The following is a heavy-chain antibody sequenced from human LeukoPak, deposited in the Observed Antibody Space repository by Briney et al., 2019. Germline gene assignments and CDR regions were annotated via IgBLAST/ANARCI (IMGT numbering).Heavy chain of an antibody. J-gene: IGHJ4*02. CDR1: GGSISSYY. CDR3: ARGIYYYGSGSYSAYYFDY. CDR2: IYTSGST. V-gene: IGHV4-4*07. Sequence: SETLSLTCTVSGGSISSYYWSWIRQPAGKGLEWIGRIYTSGSTNYTPSLKSRVTMSVDTSKNQFSLKLSSVTAADTAVYYCARGIYYYGSGSYSAYYFDYWGQGTLVTVSS. D-gene: IGHD3-10*01.